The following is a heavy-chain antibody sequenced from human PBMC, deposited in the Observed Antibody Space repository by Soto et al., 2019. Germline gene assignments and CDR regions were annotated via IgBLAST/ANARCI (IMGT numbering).Heavy chain of an antibody. J-gene: IGHJ4*02. CDR2: INAGNDNT. CDR1: GYTFTSYA. D-gene: IGHD6-19*01. CDR3: AREIQPGIAVAGGFDY. V-gene: IGHV1-3*01. Sequence: GASVKVSCKASGYTFTSYAMHWVRQAPGQRLEWMGWINAGNDNTKYSQKFQGRVTITRDTSASTAYMELSSLRSEDTAVYYCAREIQPGIAVAGGFDYWGQGTLVTVSS.